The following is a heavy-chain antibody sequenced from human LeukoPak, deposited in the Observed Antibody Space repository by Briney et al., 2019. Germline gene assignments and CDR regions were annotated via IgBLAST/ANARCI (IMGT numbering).Heavy chain of an antibody. D-gene: IGHD3-22*01. V-gene: IGHV3-15*01. Sequence: GGSLRLSCAASGFTFSNAWMSWVRQAPGKGLEWVGRIKSKTDGGTTDYAAPVKGRFTISRDDSKNTLYLQMNSLRAEDTAVYYCARDKYYDEHAFDIWGQGTMVTVSS. CDR3: ARDKYYDEHAFDI. J-gene: IGHJ3*02. CDR1: GFTFSNAW. CDR2: IKSKTDGGTT.